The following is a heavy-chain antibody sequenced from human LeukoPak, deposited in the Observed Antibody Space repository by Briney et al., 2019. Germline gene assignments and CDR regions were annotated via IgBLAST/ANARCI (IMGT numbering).Heavy chain of an antibody. D-gene: IGHD3-22*01. CDR1: GYTFTSYG. J-gene: IGHJ4*02. V-gene: IGHV1-18*01. CDR3: ARDTYHYESSGYPDY. CDR2: ISGYNGNI. Sequence: ASVKVSCKASGYTFTSYGISWVRQAPGQGLEWMGWISGYNGNIKYAQNLQGRVTMTTDTSTSTAYMELRSLRSDDTAVYYCARDTYHYESSGYPDYWGQGTLVTVSS.